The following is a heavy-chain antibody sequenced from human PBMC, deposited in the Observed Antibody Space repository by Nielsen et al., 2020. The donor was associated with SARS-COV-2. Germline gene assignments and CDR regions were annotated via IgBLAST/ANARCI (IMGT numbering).Heavy chain of an antibody. Sequence: GGSLRLSCAASGFTFDDYAMHWVRQAPGKGLEWVSGISWNSGSIGYADSVKGRFTISRDNAKNSLYLQMNSLRAEDTALYYCASSHYYYDSSGYYGYWGQGTLVTVSS. V-gene: IGHV3-9*01. CDR1: GFTFDDYA. CDR2: ISWNSGSI. J-gene: IGHJ4*02. D-gene: IGHD3-22*01. CDR3: ASSHYYYDSSGYYGY.